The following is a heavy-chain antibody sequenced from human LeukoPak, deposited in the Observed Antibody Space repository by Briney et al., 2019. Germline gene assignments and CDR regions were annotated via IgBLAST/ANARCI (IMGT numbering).Heavy chain of an antibody. CDR3: AKFRYNWNHYFDY. CDR2: ISGSGGST. CDR1: GFTFTSYS. D-gene: IGHD1-20*01. V-gene: IGHV3-23*01. Sequence: GGSLRLSCAASGFTFTSYSMNWVRQAPGKGLEWVSAISGSGGSTYYADSVKGRFTISRDNSKNTLYLQMNSLRAEDTAVYYCAKFRYNWNHYFDYWGQGTLVTVSS. J-gene: IGHJ4*02.